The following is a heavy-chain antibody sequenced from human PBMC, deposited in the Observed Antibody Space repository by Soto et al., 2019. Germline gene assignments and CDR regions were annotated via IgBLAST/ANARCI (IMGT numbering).Heavy chain of an antibody. Sequence: SETLSLTCTVSGGSISSGGYYWSWIRQHPGKGLEWIGYIYYSGSTYYNPSLKSRVTISVDTSKNQFSLKLSSVTAADTAVYYCARTILKYIVVVTAIQNPGAFDIWGQGTMVTVSS. CDR2: IYYSGST. CDR3: ARTILKYIVVVTAIQNPGAFDI. CDR1: GGSISSGGYY. D-gene: IGHD2-21*02. J-gene: IGHJ3*02. V-gene: IGHV4-31*03.